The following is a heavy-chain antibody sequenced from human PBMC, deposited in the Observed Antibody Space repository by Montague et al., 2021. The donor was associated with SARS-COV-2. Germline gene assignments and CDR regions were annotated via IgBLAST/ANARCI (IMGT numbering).Heavy chain of an antibody. CDR3: VRGVVAADQLVDY. D-gene: IGHD2-15*01. V-gene: IGHV4-4*07. CDR1: GDSISSYY. CDR2: IYYSGST. Sequence: SETLSLTCTVSGDSISSYYWNWIRQPPGKGLEWIGRIYYSGSTNYNPSXRCRVTMSVDTSKNQFSLKLTYVTAADTAVDYCVRGVVAADQLVDYWGQGTLVTVSS. J-gene: IGHJ4*02.